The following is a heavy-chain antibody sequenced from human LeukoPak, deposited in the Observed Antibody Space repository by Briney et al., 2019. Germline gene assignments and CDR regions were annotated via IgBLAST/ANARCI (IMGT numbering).Heavy chain of an antibody. CDR2: ISSSSSYI. J-gene: IGHJ1*01. CDR3: ARDGSSWPEYFQH. CDR1: GFTFSSYS. D-gene: IGHD6-13*01. V-gene: IGHV3-21*01. Sequence: PGGSLRLSCAASGFTFSSYSMNWVRQAPGKGLEWVSSISSSSSYIYYADSVKGRFTISRDNAKNSLYLQMNSLRAEDTAVYYCARDGSSWPEYFQHWGQGTLVTVSS.